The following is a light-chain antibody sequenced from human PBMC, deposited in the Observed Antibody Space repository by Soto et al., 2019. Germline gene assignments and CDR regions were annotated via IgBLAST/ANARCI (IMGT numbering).Light chain of an antibody. CDR1: PSISSY. Sequence: EIVLTQSPATLSLSPGERATLSCRASPSISSYLALYQQKPGHTPRLLIYDASIRATGIPSRFSGSGSGTDSTLPISSLEPEDCAVYYGQPPTNCTVNFGPGTTVDVK. CDR3: QPPTNCTVN. J-gene: IGKJ3*01. CDR2: DAS. V-gene: IGKV3-11*01.